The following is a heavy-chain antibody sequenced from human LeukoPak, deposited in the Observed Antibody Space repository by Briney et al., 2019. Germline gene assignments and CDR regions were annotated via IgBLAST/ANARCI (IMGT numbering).Heavy chain of an antibody. V-gene: IGHV1-2*02. CDR1: GFTFTHYY. Sequence: ASVKVSCKASGFTFTHYYIHWVRQAPGQGLEWMGWINPNSGGTNYAQKFQGRVTMTRDTSISTAYMELSRLRSDDTAVYYCARLSNRLQTGDFFDHWGQGTLGPVSS. J-gene: IGHJ4*01. CDR3: ARLSNRLQTGDFFDH. D-gene: IGHD1-14*01. CDR2: INPNSGGT.